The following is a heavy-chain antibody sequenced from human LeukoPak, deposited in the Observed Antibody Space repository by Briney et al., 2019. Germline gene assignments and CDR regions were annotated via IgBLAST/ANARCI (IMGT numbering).Heavy chain of an antibody. V-gene: IGHV3-21*01. J-gene: IGHJ4*02. CDR1: GFTFSSYS. D-gene: IGHD3-22*01. Sequence: GRCLRLSCAASGFTFSSYSMNWVRQAPGKGLEWVSSISSSSSYIYYADSVEGRFTTSRDNSNNSLYLQMNSLRAEDTAVYYCARDPEPPYYYDSSGYSSGVWGQGTLVTVSS. CDR3: ARDPEPPYYYDSSGYSSGV. CDR2: ISSSSSYI.